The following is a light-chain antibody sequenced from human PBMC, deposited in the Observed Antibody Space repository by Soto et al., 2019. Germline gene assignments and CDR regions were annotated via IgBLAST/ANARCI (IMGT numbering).Light chain of an antibody. CDR3: QSYDSSLSGWV. CDR2: GNS. V-gene: IGLV1-40*01. J-gene: IGLJ3*02. CDR1: SSNIGAGYN. Sequence: QLVLTQPPSVSGAPGQRVTISCTGSSSNIGAGYNVHWYQQLPGTAPKLLIYGNSNRPSGVPDRFSGSKSGTSASLAITGLQAEDEADYYCQSYDSSLSGWVFGGGPKLPS.